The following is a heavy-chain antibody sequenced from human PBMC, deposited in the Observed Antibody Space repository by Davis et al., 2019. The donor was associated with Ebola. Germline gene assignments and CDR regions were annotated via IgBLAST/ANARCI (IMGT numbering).Heavy chain of an antibody. CDR2: INHSGST. CDR3: ARARPYYYYYYYMDV. J-gene: IGHJ6*03. CDR1: GGSFSGYY. V-gene: IGHV4-34*01. Sequence: PGGSLRLSCAVYGGSFSGYYWSWIRQPPGKGLEWIGEINHSGSTNYNPSLKSRVTISVDTSKNQFSLKLSSVTAADTAVYYCARARPYYYYYYYMDVWGKGTTVTVSS.